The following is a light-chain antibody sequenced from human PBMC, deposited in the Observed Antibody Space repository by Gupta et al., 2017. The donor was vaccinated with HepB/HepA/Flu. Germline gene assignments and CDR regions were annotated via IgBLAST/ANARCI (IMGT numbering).Light chain of an antibody. Sequence: DIQMTQSPSSVSASVGDRVTITCRASQGISSWLAWYQQKPGKAPKLLIYASSLQSGVPSRFSGSGSGTXFTLTIXSLQPEDFATYYCQQANSFPITFGXGTKVEIK. J-gene: IGKJ4*01. CDR1: QGISSW. CDR2: AS. CDR3: QQANSFPIT. V-gene: IGKV1-12*01.